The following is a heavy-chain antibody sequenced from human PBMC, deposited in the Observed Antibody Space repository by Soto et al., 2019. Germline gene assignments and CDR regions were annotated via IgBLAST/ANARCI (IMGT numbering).Heavy chain of an antibody. CDR3: ARGPTGWFGYDY. CDR2: IKSDASTT. J-gene: IGHJ4*02. V-gene: IGHV3-74*01. Sequence: EVQLVESGGGLVQPGGSLRLSCAASGFTFSTSWMHWVRQAAGKGLVWVSRIKSDASTTNYADSVKGRFTISRDNAKNTLYLKMDSLTVEYTAVYYCARGPTGWFGYDYWGQGTLVTVSS. CDR1: GFTFSTSW. D-gene: IGHD3-10*01.